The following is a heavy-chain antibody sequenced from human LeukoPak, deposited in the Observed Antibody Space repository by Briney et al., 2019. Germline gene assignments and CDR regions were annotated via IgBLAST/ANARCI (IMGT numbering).Heavy chain of an antibody. D-gene: IGHD3-22*01. CDR1: GFTFSSYA. CDR3: AREGRYYDSSGYYGVAFDI. Sequence: PGGSLRLSCAASGFTFSSYAMLWVRQAPGKGLEWVALISYDGSNKHYADSVKGRFTISRDNAKNSLYLQMNSLRAEDTAVYYCAREGRYYDSSGYYGVAFDIWGQGTMVTVSS. CDR2: ISYDGSNK. J-gene: IGHJ3*02. V-gene: IGHV3-30*04.